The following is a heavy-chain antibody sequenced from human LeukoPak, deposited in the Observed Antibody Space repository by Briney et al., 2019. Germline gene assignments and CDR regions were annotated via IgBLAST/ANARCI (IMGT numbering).Heavy chain of an antibody. CDR2: ISYDGSNK. CDR1: GFTFSSYA. Sequence: GGSLRLSCAASGFTFSSYAMHWVRQAPGKGLEWVAVISYDGSNKYYADSVKGRFTISRDNSKNTLYLQMNSLRAEDTAVYYCARDLSPSGYDPRDSWFDPWGQGTLVTVSS. J-gene: IGHJ5*02. V-gene: IGHV3-30*04. CDR3: ARDLSPSGYDPRDSWFDP. D-gene: IGHD5-12*01.